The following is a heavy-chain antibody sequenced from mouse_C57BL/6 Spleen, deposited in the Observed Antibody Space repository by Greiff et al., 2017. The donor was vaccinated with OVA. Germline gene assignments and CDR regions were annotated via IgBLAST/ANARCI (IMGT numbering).Heavy chain of an antibody. D-gene: IGHD2-5*01. Sequence: VKLVESGPGLVAPSQSLSITCTVSGFSLTSYGVSWVRQPPGKGLEWLGVIWGDGSTNYHSALISRLSISKDNSKSQVFLNLNSLQTDDTATYYCARYYSKTGYYAMDYWGQGTSVTVSS. J-gene: IGHJ4*01. CDR1: GFSLTSYG. CDR2: IWGDGST. V-gene: IGHV2-3*01. CDR3: ARYYSKTGYYAMDY.